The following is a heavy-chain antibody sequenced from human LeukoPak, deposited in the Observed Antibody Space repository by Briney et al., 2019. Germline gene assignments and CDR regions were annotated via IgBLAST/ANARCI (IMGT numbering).Heavy chain of an antibody. CDR2: INTDGTTT. Sequence: GGSLRLSCAASGFAFSSYWMHWVRQDPGKGLVWVSRINTDGTTTVYTDSVRGRFTISRDNAKNTLYLQMNSLRGEDTAVYYCVRDGHGGSGSYWGQGTLVTVSS. CDR3: VRDGHGGSGSY. CDR1: GFAFSSYW. V-gene: IGHV3-74*01. D-gene: IGHD2-15*01. J-gene: IGHJ4*02.